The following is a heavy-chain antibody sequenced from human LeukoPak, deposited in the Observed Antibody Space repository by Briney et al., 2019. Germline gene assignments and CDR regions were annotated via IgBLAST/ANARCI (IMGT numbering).Heavy chain of an antibody. CDR2: TYYRSKWYN. V-gene: IGHV6-1*01. J-gene: IGHJ6*02. CDR3: AREWWAGTAYYYYGMDV. Sequence: SQTLSLTCALSGDSVSSNSAAWNWLRQSPSRGLEWLGRTYYRSKWYNDYAVSVKSRITINPDTSKNQFSLQLNSVTPEDTAVYYCAREWWAGTAYYYYGMDVWGQGTTVTVSS. CDR1: GDSVSSNSAA. D-gene: IGHD2-15*01.